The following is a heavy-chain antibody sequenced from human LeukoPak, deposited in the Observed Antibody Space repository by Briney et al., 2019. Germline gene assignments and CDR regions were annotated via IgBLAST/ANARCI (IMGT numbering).Heavy chain of an antibody. CDR3: ARGGSLLWFGELITGGIDY. J-gene: IGHJ4*02. D-gene: IGHD3-10*01. CDR2: ITSNDNI. Sequence: GGSLRLSCAASGFTFSSYSLNWVRQAPGKGLEWVSSITSNDNIYYADSVKGRFTISRESAKNTLYLQMNSLRAEDTAVYYYARGGSLLWFGELITGGIDYSGQGSLVSVSS. CDR1: GFTFSSYS. V-gene: IGHV3-21*01.